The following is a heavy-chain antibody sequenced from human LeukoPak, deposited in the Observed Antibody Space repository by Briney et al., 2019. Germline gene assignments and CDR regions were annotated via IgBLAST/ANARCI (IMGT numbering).Heavy chain of an antibody. J-gene: IGHJ4*02. CDR3: TTEPLIMYGLIFDY. V-gene: IGHV3-15*04. CDR1: GFTFSKAS. CDR2: MESRTDGGAV. D-gene: IGHD4-17*01. Sequence: GGSLRLSCAVSGFTFSKASMTWVRQAPGKGLEWLGRMESRTDGGAVDYATSLKGRFTISRDDSNNTLFLQINSLKTEDTAVYYCTTEPLIMYGLIFDYWGLRTLVSVSS.